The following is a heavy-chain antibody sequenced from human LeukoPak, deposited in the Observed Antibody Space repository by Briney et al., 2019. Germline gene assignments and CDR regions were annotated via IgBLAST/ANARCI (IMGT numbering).Heavy chain of an antibody. V-gene: IGHV4-31*03. Sequence: PSETLSLTCTVSGGSISSGGYYWSWIRQHPGKGLEWIGYIYYSGSTYYNPSLKSRVTISVDTSKNQFSLKLSSVTAADTAVYYCARDKADYYDSSGYYDYWGQGTLVTVSS. CDR3: ARDKADYYDSSGYYDY. D-gene: IGHD3-22*01. J-gene: IGHJ4*02. CDR2: IYYSGST. CDR1: GGSISSGGYY.